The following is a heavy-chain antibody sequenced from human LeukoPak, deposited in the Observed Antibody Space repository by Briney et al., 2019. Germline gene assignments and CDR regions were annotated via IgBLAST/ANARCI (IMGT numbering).Heavy chain of an antibody. V-gene: IGHV4-31*03. D-gene: IGHD6-19*01. J-gene: IGHJ4*02. Sequence: SETLSLTCTVSGGSISSGGYYWSWIRQHPGKGLEWIGYIYYSGSTYYNPSLKSRVTISVDTSKNQLSLKLSSVTAADTAVYYCAGERMAVGYLDYWGQGTLVTVSS. CDR2: IYYSGST. CDR3: AGERMAVGYLDY. CDR1: GGSISSGGYY.